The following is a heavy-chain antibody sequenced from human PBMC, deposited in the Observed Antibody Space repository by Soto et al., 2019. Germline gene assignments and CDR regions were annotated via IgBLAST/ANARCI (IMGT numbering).Heavy chain of an antibody. CDR1: GFTFDDYA. Sequence: EVQLVESGGGLVQPGRSLRLSCAASGFTFDDYAMHWVRQAPGKGLEWVSGISWNSGSIGYADSVKGRFTISRDNAKNSLYLQMNSLRAEDTALYYCASDTVTNTAYLGNIWGQGTLVTVSS. CDR2: ISWNSGSI. V-gene: IGHV3-9*01. J-gene: IGHJ4*02. CDR3: ASDTVTNTAYLGNI. D-gene: IGHD4-17*01.